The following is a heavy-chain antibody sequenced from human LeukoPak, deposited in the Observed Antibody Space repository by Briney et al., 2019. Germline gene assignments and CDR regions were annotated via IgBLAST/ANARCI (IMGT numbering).Heavy chain of an antibody. J-gene: IGHJ6*02. V-gene: IGHV1-46*01. D-gene: IGHD1-26*01. CDR3: ARVGGAYYYGMDV. CDR2: INPSGGST. Sequence: ASVKVSCKASGYTFTSYYMHWVRQAPGQGLERMGIINPSGGSTSYAQKFQGRVTMTRDTSTSTVYMELSSLRSEDTAVYYCARVGGAYYYGMDVWGQGTTVTVSS. CDR1: GYTFTSYY.